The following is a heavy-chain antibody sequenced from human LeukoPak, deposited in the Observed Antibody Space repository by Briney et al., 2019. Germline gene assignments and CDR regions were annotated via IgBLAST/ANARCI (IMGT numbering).Heavy chain of an antibody. D-gene: IGHD6-19*01. V-gene: IGHV4-59*08. J-gene: IGHJ4*02. CDR3: ARLTKGEQWLAYYFAY. CDR1: GGPISGFV. Sequence: PSETLSLTCTVSGGPISGFVWSWIRQPTGEGLDYIGFVYDTGTPPNYNPLLNSRVTLSVDTSKNQFSLNLNSVTAADTAVYYCARLTKGEQWLAYYFAYWGQGALVTVSS. CDR2: VYDTGTP.